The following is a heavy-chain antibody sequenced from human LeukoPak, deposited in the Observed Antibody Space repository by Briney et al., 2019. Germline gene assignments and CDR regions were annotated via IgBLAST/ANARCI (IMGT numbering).Heavy chain of an antibody. CDR3: ARVLLSGYDRPIDF. V-gene: IGHV3-48*03. Sequence: PGGPLRLSCAASGFTFSSYEMNWVRRAPGKRLEWVFYISSSAGSIYLADSVKDRFSVSRDNAKNSLYLQMTSLRAEDTGIYYCARVLLSGYDRPIDFWGQGTLVTVSS. D-gene: IGHD5-12*01. CDR2: ISSSAGSI. CDR1: GFTFSSYE. J-gene: IGHJ4*02.